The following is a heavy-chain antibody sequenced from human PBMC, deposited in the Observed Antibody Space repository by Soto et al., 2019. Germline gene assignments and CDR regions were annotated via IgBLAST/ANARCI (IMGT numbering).Heavy chain of an antibody. CDR2: IIGGSGNT. V-gene: IGHV1-3*01. CDR3: ARGSGSFFPFFDS. D-gene: IGHD1-26*01. Sequence: QVQFVQSGAEVKKPGASVKLSCKASGDTFGSNAMHWVRQAAGQRLGWMGWIIGGSGNTKYSRNFHXRIXITWDTSASTVYMELTSLRSDDTAVYFCARGSGSFFPFFDSWGQGTLVTVSS. CDR1: GDTFGSNA. J-gene: IGHJ4*02.